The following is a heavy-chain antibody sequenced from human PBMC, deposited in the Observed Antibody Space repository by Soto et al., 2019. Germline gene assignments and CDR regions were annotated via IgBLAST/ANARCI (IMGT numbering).Heavy chain of an antibody. Sequence: QVQLVESGGGVVQPGRSLRLSCAASGFTFSSHAMHWVRQAPGKGLEWVAVISYDGSKIYYADSVKGRFTISRDNSKNTLYLQMNSQRAEDTAVYFCARDGEDVLRNIPGDAFDIWGQGTMVTVSS. V-gene: IGHV3-30-3*01. CDR2: ISYDGSKI. CDR1: GFTFSSHA. J-gene: IGHJ3*02. CDR3: ARDGEDVLRNIPGDAFDI. D-gene: IGHD3-3*01.